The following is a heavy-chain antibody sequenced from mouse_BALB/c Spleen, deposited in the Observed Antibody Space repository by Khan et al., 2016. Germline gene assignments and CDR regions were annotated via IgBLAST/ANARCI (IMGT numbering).Heavy chain of an antibody. CDR3: ASEGGPAWFAY. V-gene: IGHV1-77*01. Sequence: QVQLQQSGPELVKPGASVKMSCKASGYTFTDYVISWVKQRTGQGLEWIGEIYPGSGSTYYNEKFKGKATLTADKSSNTAYMQLSSLTSEDSAVYFCASEGGPAWFAYWGQGTLVTVSA. CDR2: IYPGSGST. J-gene: IGHJ3*01. CDR1: GYTFTDYV. D-gene: IGHD1-1*02.